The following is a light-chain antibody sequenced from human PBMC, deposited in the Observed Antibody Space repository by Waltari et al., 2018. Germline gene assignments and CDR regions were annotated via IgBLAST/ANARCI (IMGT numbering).Light chain of an antibody. CDR2: YNSASYK. CDR3: MIWYSAAWV. CDR1: RGLIVRTYN. V-gene: IGLV5-45*03. J-gene: IGLJ3*02. Sequence: QAVVTQPSSLSASPGASASLTCTLRRGLIVRTYNIYCYQHKPGSPPRYLLRYNSASYKQKCCGVPSRFSGFKDVSANSGILLISGLQSEDEADYYCMIWYSAAWVFGGGTKLTVL.